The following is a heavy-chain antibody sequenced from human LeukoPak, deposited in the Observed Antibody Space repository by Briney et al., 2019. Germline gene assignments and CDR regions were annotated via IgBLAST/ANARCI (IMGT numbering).Heavy chain of an antibody. CDR2: ISSSSSYI. CDR1: GFTFSSYS. Sequence: GGSLRLSCAASGFTFSSYSMNWVRQAPGKGLEWVSSISSSSSYIYYADSVKGRFTISRDIAKNTLYLQMNSLRAEDTGVYYCAKDHYWSIDYWGRGTLVTVSS. CDR3: AKDHYWSIDY. J-gene: IGHJ4*02. D-gene: IGHD3-3*01. V-gene: IGHV3-21*01.